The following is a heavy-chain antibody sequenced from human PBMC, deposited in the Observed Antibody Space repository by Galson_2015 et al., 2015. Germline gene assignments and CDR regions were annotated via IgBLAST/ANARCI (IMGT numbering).Heavy chain of an antibody. CDR2: ISYDGSNK. D-gene: IGHD4-17*01. V-gene: IGHV3-30-3*01. J-gene: IGHJ4*02. CDR3: ARGHDYGDPTDPTPFDY. CDR1: GFTFSSYA. Sequence: SLRLSCAASGFTFSSYAMHWVRQAPGKGLEWVAVISYDGSNKYYADSVKGRFTISRDNSKNTLYLQMNSLRAEDTAVYYCARGHDYGDPTDPTPFDYWGQGTLVTVSS.